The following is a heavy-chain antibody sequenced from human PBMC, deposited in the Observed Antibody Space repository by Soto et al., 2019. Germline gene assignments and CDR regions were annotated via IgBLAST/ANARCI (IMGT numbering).Heavy chain of an antibody. Sequence: QVQLVQSGAEVEKPGSSVKVSCKASGGTFSSYAISWVRQAPGQGLEWMGGIIPIFGTANYAQKFQGRVTITADESTSTAYMELSSLRSEDTAVYYCASLYCSGGSCYFSGGWFDPWGQGTLVTVSS. CDR1: GGTFSSYA. J-gene: IGHJ5*02. V-gene: IGHV1-69*12. D-gene: IGHD2-15*01. CDR3: ASLYCSGGSCYFSGGWFDP. CDR2: IIPIFGTA.